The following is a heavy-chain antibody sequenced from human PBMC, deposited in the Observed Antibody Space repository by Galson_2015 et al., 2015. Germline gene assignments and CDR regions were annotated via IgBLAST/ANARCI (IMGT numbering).Heavy chain of an antibody. Sequence: SLRLSCAASGFPFSGSAMAWVRQAPGKGLEWVSYISRSGNSIYYEDSVRGRFSISRDNAKNSLFLQMSSLRAEDTAVYYCAAQCHRRCWSGHPRDDWGRGALVTVSS. CDR2: ISRSGNSI. CDR1: GFPFSGSA. CDR3: AAQCHRRCWSGHPRDD. J-gene: IGHJ4*02. V-gene: IGHV3-48*03. D-gene: IGHD3-3*01.